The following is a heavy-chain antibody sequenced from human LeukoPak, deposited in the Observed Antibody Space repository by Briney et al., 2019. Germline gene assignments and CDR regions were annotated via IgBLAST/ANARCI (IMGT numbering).Heavy chain of an antibody. Sequence: GGSLRLSCAASGFTVSTNYMSWVRQAPGKGLEWVSVIYSGGSTYYADSVKGRFTISRDNSKNTLYLQMNSLRAEDTAVYYCARRIDLTHGDYWGQGTLVTVSS. V-gene: IGHV3-53*01. CDR1: GFTVSTNY. CDR3: ARRIDLTHGDY. CDR2: IYSGGST. D-gene: IGHD2-15*01. J-gene: IGHJ4*02.